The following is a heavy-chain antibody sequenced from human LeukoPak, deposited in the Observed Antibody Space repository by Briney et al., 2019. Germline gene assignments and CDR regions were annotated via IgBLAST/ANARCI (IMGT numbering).Heavy chain of an antibody. CDR2: IKGRGQDRAT. CDR3: TTVTHFYL. Sequence: SGGSLRLSCATSGFVFRGAWLSWVRQAPGKGLEWVGRIKGRGQDRATDYAAPVRGRFTTSTDESTSTLYLQMTSLRTEDTAVYYCTTVTHFYLGGQGTLVTVSS. D-gene: IGHD2/OR15-2a*01. CDR1: GFVFRGAW. J-gene: IGHJ1*01. V-gene: IGHV3-15*01.